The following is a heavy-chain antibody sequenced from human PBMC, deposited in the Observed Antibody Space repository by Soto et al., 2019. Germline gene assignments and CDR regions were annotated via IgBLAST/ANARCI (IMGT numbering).Heavy chain of an antibody. J-gene: IGHJ4*02. CDR3: AREHKYGDYYFDY. CDR2: IYYRGST. D-gene: IGHD4-17*01. Sequence: QVQLQESGPGLVKPSQTLSLTCTVSGGSISSGGYYWSWIRQHPGKVLEWIGYIYYRGSTYYNPSLKSRVTISVDTSKNQFSLKLSSVTAADTAVYDCAREHKYGDYYFDYWGQGTLVTVSS. V-gene: IGHV4-31*03. CDR1: GGSISSGGYY.